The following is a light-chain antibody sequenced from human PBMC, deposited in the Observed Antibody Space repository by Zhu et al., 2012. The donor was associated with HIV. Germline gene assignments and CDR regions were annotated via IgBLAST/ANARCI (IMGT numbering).Light chain of an antibody. V-gene: IGKV3-11*01. CDR1: QSVRSF. J-gene: IGKJ1*01. CDR2: DAS. Sequence: IVLTQSPVTLSLSPGERATLSCRASQSVRSFLAWYQQKPGQAPRLLIYDASNRATGVPARFSGSGSGTDFTLTISSLEPEDFALYYCQQRSNWQGTFGQGTKVEIK. CDR3: QQRSNWQGT.